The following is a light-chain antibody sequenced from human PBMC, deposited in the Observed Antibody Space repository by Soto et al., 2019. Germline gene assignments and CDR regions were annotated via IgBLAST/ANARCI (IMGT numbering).Light chain of an antibody. Sequence: QSALTQPASVSGSPGQSITISCTGTSSDVGGYNYVSWYQQHPGKAPKLMIYEVSYRPSGVSNRFSGSKSGNTASLTITGLQAEDEADYYCSSYTSSSTLDYVFGTGTKVTVL. J-gene: IGLJ1*01. V-gene: IGLV2-14*01. CDR1: SSDVGGYNY. CDR2: EVS. CDR3: SSYTSSSTLDYV.